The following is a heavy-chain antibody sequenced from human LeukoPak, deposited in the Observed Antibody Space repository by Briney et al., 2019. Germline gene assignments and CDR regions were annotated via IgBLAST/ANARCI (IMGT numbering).Heavy chain of an antibody. D-gene: IGHD2-15*01. J-gene: IGHJ6*04. Sequence: ASVKVSCKASGYTFTSYDIHWVRQATGQGLEWMGWMNPNSGDTGYAQKFQDRLTITADKSTSTAYMELSSLRSEDTAVYYCASATLRCSGGSCYEMDVWGKGTTVTVSS. CDR1: GYTFTSYD. CDR2: MNPNSGDT. CDR3: ASATLRCSGGSCYEMDV. V-gene: IGHV1-8*03.